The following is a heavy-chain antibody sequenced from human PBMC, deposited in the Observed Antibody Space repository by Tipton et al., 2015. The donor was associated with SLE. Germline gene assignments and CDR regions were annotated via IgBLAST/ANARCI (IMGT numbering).Heavy chain of an antibody. Sequence: TLSLTCTVSGGSISGGTYYWSWIRQPAGKGLEWIGHISPSGATNYDPSLKSRVTISVDTSKNQFSLKVTSVTAADTAVYYCGRHRRYFPVAHYIDYWGQGTLVTVSS. CDR1: GGSISGGTYY. CDR2: ISPSGAT. J-gene: IGHJ4*02. V-gene: IGHV4-61*09. CDR3: GRHRRYFPVAHYIDY. D-gene: IGHD2/OR15-2a*01.